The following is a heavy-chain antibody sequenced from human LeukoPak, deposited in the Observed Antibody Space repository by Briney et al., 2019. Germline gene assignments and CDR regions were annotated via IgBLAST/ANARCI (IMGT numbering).Heavy chain of an antibody. CDR3: AKVAAAIPRWYFDL. CDR1: GGSIMNYA. Sequence: SVKVSCKTSGGSIMNYAISWVRQAPAHGLEWMAVIIPIFGTSNYAQKFQDRVTITADKSTNTANMELSSLRSEDTAVYYCAKVAAAIPRWYFDLWGRGTLVTVSS. CDR2: IIPIFGTS. D-gene: IGHD2-21*02. V-gene: IGHV1-69*06. J-gene: IGHJ2*01.